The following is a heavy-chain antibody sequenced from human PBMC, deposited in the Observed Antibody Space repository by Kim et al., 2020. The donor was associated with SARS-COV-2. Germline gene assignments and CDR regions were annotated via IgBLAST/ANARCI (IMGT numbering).Heavy chain of an antibody. CDR1: GFTFSSYG. CDR3: ARGVSIVATIRTNMDV. D-gene: IGHD5-12*01. CDR2: IWYDGSNK. J-gene: IGHJ6*03. V-gene: IGHV3-33*01. Sequence: GGSLRLSCAASGFTFSSYGMHWVRQAPGKGLEWVAVIWYDGSNKYYADSVKGRFTISRDNSKNTLYLQMNSLRADDTAVYYCARGVSIVATIRTNMDVWGKGTTVTVSS.